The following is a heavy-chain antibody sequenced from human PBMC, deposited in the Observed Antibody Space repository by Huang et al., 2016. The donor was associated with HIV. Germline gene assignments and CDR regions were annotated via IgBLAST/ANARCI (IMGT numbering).Heavy chain of an antibody. J-gene: IGHJ6*03. Sequence: QVQLVESGGGVVQPGRSLSLSCAASRVTFSNYAMNWVRQAPGKGLEWVAVISYDGSNKYYADSVKGRFTISRDNSKNTLYLQMNSLRAEDTAVYYWARDLWLRDLYYYYYMDVWGKGTTVTVSS. CDR3: ARDLWLRDLYYYYYMDV. V-gene: IGHV3-30-3*01. CDR1: RVTFSNYA. CDR2: ISYDGSNK. D-gene: IGHD5-12*01.